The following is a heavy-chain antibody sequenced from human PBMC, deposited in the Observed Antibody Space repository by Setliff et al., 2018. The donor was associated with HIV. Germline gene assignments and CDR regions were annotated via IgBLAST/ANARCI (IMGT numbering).Heavy chain of an antibody. CDR1: GDSFSGYY. D-gene: IGHD6-25*01. Sequence: PSETLSLTCAVYGDSFSGYYWSWIRQTPGKGLEWIGEINHGGTTNSNPSLKSRVTISVDTSKNQFPLRMSSVTAADSGVYYCARGSSGSHRTEYDDAFDIWGQGAVVTVSS. J-gene: IGHJ3*02. V-gene: IGHV4-34*01. CDR2: INHGGTT. CDR3: ARGSSGSHRTEYDDAFDI.